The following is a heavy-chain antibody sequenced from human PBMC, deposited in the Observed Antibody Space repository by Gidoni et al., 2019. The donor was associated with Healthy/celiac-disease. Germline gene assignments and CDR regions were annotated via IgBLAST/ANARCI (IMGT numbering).Heavy chain of an antibody. D-gene: IGHD3-22*01. CDR2: ISYDGSNK. Sequence: TFSSYAMHWVRQAPGKGLEWVAVISYDGSNKYYADSVKGRFTISRDNSKNTLYLQMNSLRAEDTAVYYCASLKVVPTLRWFDPWGQGTLVTVSS. J-gene: IGHJ5*02. CDR3: ASLKVVPTLRWFDP. V-gene: IGHV3-30-3*01. CDR1: TFSSYA.